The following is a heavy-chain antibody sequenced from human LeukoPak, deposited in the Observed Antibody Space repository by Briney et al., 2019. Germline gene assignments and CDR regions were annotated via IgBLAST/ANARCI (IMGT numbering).Heavy chain of an antibody. CDR1: GFTVGSNY. CDR2: IYDSGTT. Sequence: GGSLRLSCATSGFTVGSNYMSWVRQAPGKGLEWVSVIYDSGTTYYADSVKGRFPIFRDTSKNTVDLQMNSLRVEDTAVYYCAGRRSSGWYAYWGQGTLVTVSS. D-gene: IGHD6-19*01. V-gene: IGHV3-53*01. J-gene: IGHJ4*02. CDR3: AGRRSSGWYAY.